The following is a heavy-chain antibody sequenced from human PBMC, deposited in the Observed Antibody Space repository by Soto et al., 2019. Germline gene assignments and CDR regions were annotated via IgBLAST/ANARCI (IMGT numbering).Heavy chain of an antibody. CDR2: INPNSGGT. CDR3: ARDLTAYSSSWRRYYYYGMDV. J-gene: IGHJ6*02. Sequence: ASVKVSCKASGYTFTGYYMHWVRQAPGQGLEWMGWINPNSGGTNYAQKFQGRVTMTRDTSISTAYMELSRLRSDDTAVYYCARDLTAYSSSWRRYYYYGMDVGGQGTTVT. V-gene: IGHV1-2*02. CDR1: GYTFTGYY. D-gene: IGHD6-13*01.